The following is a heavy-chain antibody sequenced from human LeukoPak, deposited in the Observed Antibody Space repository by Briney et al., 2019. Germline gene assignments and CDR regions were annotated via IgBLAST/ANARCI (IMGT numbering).Heavy chain of an antibody. D-gene: IGHD1-1*01. CDR1: GGSFSGYY. Sequence: SETLSLTCAVYGGSFSGYYWSWIRQPPGKGLEWIGEINHSGSTNYNPSLKSRVTMSVDTSKNQFSLRLTSVTAADTALYFCANRLLRSGTGAFDIWGLGTVVVVSS. V-gene: IGHV4-34*01. CDR2: INHSGST. CDR3: ANRLLRSGTGAFDI. J-gene: IGHJ3*02.